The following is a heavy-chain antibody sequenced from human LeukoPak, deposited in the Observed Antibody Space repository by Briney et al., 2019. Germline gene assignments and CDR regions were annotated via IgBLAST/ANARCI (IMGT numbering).Heavy chain of an antibody. V-gene: IGHV1-2*02. CDR1: GGTFSSYA. J-gene: IGHJ4*02. CDR2: INPNTGDT. CDR3: ASYPRYSSSPPFDY. Sequence: ASVKVSCKASGGTFSSYAISWVRQAPGQGLEWMGWINPNTGDTHYAQRFQGRVTMTRDTTINTAYMELNRLTSDDTAVYYCASYPRYSSSPPFDYWGQGTLVTVSS. D-gene: IGHD6-19*01.